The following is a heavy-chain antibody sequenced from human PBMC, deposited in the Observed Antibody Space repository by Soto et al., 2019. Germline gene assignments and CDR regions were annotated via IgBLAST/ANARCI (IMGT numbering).Heavy chain of an antibody. V-gene: IGHV4-34*01. J-gene: IGHJ4*02. CDR2: INHSGST. CDR1: GGSFSGYY. D-gene: IGHD3-10*01. CDR3: AGVYGSGSYQQ. Sequence: SETLSLTCAVYGGSFSGYYWSWIRQPPGKGLEWIGEINHSGSTNYNPSLKSRVTISVDTSKNQFSLKLSSVTAADTAVYYCAGVYGSGSYQQWGQGTLVTVSS.